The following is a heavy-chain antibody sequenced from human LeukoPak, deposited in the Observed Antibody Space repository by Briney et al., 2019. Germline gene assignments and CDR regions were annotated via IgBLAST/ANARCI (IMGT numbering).Heavy chain of an antibody. J-gene: IGHJ4*02. D-gene: IGHD4-23*01. CDR3: ARRLAGYSLGGNY. Sequence: PSETLSLTCTVSGGSISSSSYYWGWIRQPPGKGLEWLASIYYSGSTYYNPSLKSRLNISVDTSKNQLSLNLSSVTAADTAVYYCARRLAGYSLGGNYWGQGTLVTVSS. CDR2: IYYSGST. CDR1: GGSISSSSYY. V-gene: IGHV4-39*01.